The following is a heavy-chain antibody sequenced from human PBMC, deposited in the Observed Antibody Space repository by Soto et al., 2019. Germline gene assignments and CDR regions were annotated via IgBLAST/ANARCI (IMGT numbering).Heavy chain of an antibody. CDR3: ARAYCTNGVCYNYHYYYGMDV. V-gene: IGHV1-46*01. J-gene: IGHJ6*02. CDR2: INPSGGST. D-gene: IGHD2-8*01. CDR1: GYTFTSYY. Sequence: ASVKVSCKASGYTFTSYYMHWVRQAPGQGLEWMGIINPSGGSTSYAQKFQGRVTMTRDTSTSTVYMELSSLRSEDTAVYYCARAYCTNGVCYNYHYYYGMDVWGQGTTVTVSS.